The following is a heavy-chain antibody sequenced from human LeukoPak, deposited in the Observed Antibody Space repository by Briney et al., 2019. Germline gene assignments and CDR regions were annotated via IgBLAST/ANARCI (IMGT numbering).Heavy chain of an antibody. J-gene: IGHJ5*02. D-gene: IGHD6-19*01. CDR2: ISSNGGST. V-gene: IGHV3-64*01. CDR1: GFTFSSYA. Sequence: PGGSLRLSCAASGFTFSSYAMHWVRQAPGKGLDYVSAISSNGGSTYYANSVKGRFTISRDNSKNTLYLQMGSLRAEDMAVYYCARAIGGSSDPWGQGTLVTVSS. CDR3: ARAIGGSSDP.